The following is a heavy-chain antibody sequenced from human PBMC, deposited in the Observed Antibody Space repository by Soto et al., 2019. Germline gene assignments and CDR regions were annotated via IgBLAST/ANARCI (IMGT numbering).Heavy chain of an antibody. CDR1: GYTFTSYG. CDR2: ISAYNDNT. CDR3: ARDISQWLVRLGYYGMDV. V-gene: IGHV1-18*01. D-gene: IGHD6-19*01. J-gene: IGHJ6*02. Sequence: ASVKVSCKASGYTFTSYGITWVRQAPGQGLEWMGWISAYNDNTNYAQKFQGRVTMTTDTSTSTAYMELRSLRSDDTAVYYCARDISQWLVRLGYYGMDVWGQGTSVTVSS.